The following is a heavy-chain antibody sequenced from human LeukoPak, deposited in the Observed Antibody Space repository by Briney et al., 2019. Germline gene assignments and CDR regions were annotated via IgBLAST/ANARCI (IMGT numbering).Heavy chain of an antibody. V-gene: IGHV1-8*01. CDR3: ARGPQWRGDYYYMDV. D-gene: IGHD6-19*01. CDR2: MNPNSGNK. CDR1: GYSFTNFD. Sequence: ASVKVSCKASGYSFTNFDINWVRQATRKGLEWMGWMNPNSGNKGYAQKFQGRVTMTMNTSITTAYMELSSLRSEDTAVYYCARGPQWRGDYYYMDVWGRGTTVTVSS. J-gene: IGHJ6*03.